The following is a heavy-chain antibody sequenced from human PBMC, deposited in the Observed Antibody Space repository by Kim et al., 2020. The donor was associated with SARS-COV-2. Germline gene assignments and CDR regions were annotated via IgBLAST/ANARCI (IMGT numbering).Heavy chain of an antibody. CDR2: IYYSGST. Sequence: SETLSLTCTVSGGSISSYYWSWIRQPPGKGLEWIGYIYYSGSTNYNPSLKSRVTISVDTSKNQFSLKLSSVTAADTAVYYCARHWVTYCSSTSCYSHWFDPWGEETLVTVSS. J-gene: IGHJ5*02. CDR3: ARHWVTYCSSTSCYSHWFDP. D-gene: IGHD2-2*01. CDR1: GGSISSYY. V-gene: IGHV4-59*08.